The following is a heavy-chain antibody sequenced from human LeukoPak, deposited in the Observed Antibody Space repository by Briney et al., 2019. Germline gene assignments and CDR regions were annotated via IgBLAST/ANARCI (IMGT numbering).Heavy chain of an antibody. CDR1: GYTFTGYH. J-gene: IGHJ6*02. Sequence: GASVKVSCKASGYTFTGYHMHWVRQAPGQGLEWMGWINPNSGGTNYAQKFQGRVTMTRDTSISTAYMGLSRLRSDDTAVYYCARDSIAAAGTDPFYYYYYGMDVWGQGTTVTVSS. CDR3: ARDSIAAAGTDPFYYYYYGMDV. CDR2: INPNSGGT. V-gene: IGHV1-2*02. D-gene: IGHD6-13*01.